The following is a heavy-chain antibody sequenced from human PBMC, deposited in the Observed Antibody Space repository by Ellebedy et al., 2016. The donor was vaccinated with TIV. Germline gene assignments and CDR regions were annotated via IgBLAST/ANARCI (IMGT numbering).Heavy chain of an antibody. D-gene: IGHD4-23*01. Sequence: SETLSLXXTVSGGSISSGGYYWSWIRQHPGKGLEWIGYIYYSGSTYYNPSLKSRVTISVDTSKNQFSLKLSSVTAADTAVYYCARDSAPYGGNPGYWGQGTLVTVSS. CDR2: IYYSGST. CDR3: ARDSAPYGGNPGY. J-gene: IGHJ4*02. V-gene: IGHV4-31*03. CDR1: GGSISSGGYY.